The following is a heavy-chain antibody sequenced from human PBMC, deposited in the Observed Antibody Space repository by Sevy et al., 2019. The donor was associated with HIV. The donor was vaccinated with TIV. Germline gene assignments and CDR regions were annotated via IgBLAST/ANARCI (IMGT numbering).Heavy chain of an antibody. CDR1: EIAFSNYA. J-gene: IGHJ6*02. D-gene: IGHD2-15*01. V-gene: IGHV3-23*01. CDR3: AKGYCSGGSCPRDYYYYGMDV. CDR2: ISASGHYT. Sequence: GGSLRLSCAASEIAFSNYAMSWVRQAPGKGLEWVSAISASGHYTYYADSVEGRFTISRDNSRNTVYVQMTSLRAEDTAVYYCAKGYCSGGSCPRDYYYYGMDVWGQGTTVTVSS.